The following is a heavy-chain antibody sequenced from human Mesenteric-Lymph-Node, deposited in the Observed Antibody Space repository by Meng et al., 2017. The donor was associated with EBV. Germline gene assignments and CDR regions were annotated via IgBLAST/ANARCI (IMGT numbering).Heavy chain of an antibody. Sequence: VPVQEPGPGLLKPSGTLSLTSIASGDSVSNRDYYWSLVRQPPGKGLEWIGYIYYSGSTSYNPSLKSRITISLDKSKNDFSLKLSSVTAADTAVYYCARQEVGANFDYWGQGTLVTVSS. D-gene: IGHD1-26*01. CDR2: IYYSGST. V-gene: IGHV4-61*08. CDR3: ARQEVGANFDY. CDR1: GDSVSNRDYY. J-gene: IGHJ4*02.